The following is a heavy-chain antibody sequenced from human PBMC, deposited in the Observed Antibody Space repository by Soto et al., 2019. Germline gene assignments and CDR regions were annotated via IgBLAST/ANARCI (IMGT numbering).Heavy chain of an antibody. CDR2: ISSSSSYI. J-gene: IGHJ3*02. CDR1: GFTFSSYS. D-gene: IGHD5-18*01. V-gene: IGHV3-21*01. Sequence: GGSLRLSCAASGFTFSSYSMNWVRQAPGKGLEWVSSISSSSSYIYYADSVKGRFTISRDNAKNSLYLQMNSLRAEDTAVYYCASTASTAVILGAFDMWGQGTMVTVSS. CDR3: ASTASTAVILGAFDM.